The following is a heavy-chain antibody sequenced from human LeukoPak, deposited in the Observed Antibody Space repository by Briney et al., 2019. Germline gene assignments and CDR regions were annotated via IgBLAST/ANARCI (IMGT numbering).Heavy chain of an antibody. D-gene: IGHD5-18*01. CDR3: ARDSVSGIQLFDY. Sequence: GASVKVSCKASNNSFVNHGINWVRQAPGQGLEWMGWIFNYDGNTNYAQKFQGRVTMTTDTSTSTAYMELRSLRSDDTAIYYCARDSVSGIQLFDYWGQGTLVTVSS. V-gene: IGHV1-18*01. CDR2: IFNYDGNT. CDR1: NNSFVNHG. J-gene: IGHJ4*02.